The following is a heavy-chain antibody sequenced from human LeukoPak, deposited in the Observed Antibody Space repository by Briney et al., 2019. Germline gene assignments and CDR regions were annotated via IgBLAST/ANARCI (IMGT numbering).Heavy chain of an antibody. V-gene: IGHV1-2*06. CDR3: ARSGIIGYCSSTSCPPPYGMDV. CDR2: INPNSGGT. D-gene: IGHD2-2*01. CDR1: GYTFTGYY. J-gene: IGHJ6*02. Sequence: GASVKVSCKASGYTFTGYYMHWVRQAPGQGLEWMGRINPNSGGTNCAQKFQGRVTMTRDTSISTAYMELSRLRSDNTAVYYCARSGIIGYCSSTSCPPPYGMDVWGQGTTVTVSS.